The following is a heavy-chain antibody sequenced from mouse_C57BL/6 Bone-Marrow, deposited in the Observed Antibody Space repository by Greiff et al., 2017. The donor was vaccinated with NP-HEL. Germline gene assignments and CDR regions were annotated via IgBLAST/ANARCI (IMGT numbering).Heavy chain of an antibody. CDR2: ISNLAYSI. V-gene: IGHV5-15*01. CDR1: GFTFSDYG. D-gene: IGHD1-1*01. CDR3: ARLPYYYGSSPWYFDV. Sequence: EVKLMESGGGLVQPGGSLKLSCAASGFTFSDYGMAWVRQAPRKGPEWVAFISNLAYSIYYADTVTGRFTISRENAKNTLYLEMSSLRSEDTAMYYCARLPYYYGSSPWYFDVWGTGTTVTVSS. J-gene: IGHJ1*03.